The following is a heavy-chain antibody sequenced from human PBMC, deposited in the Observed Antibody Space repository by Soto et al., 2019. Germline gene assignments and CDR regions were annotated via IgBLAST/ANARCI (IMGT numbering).Heavy chain of an antibody. V-gene: IGHV4-4*02. Sequence: SETLSLTCAVSSGSISSSNWWSWVRQPPGKGLEWIGEIYHSGSTNYNPSLKSRVTISVDKSKNQFSLKLSSVTAADTAVYYCARAGGYGDYAYFDYWGQGTLVTVSS. D-gene: IGHD4-17*01. J-gene: IGHJ4*02. CDR3: ARAGGYGDYAYFDY. CDR1: SGSISSSNW. CDR2: IYHSGST.